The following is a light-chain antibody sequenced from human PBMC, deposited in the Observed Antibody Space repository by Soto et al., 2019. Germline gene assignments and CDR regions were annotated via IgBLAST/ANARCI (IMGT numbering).Light chain of an antibody. Sequence: ETVLTQSPASLSLSPGERATLSCRASQSVSTSLAWYQQIPGQAPRLLIHEASSRATGIPARFSGSGSGTDFTLTISSLEPEDSAVYYCQQRGSWPLITFGQGTRLEIK. V-gene: IGKV3-11*01. CDR2: EAS. CDR1: QSVSTS. J-gene: IGKJ5*01. CDR3: QQRGSWPLIT.